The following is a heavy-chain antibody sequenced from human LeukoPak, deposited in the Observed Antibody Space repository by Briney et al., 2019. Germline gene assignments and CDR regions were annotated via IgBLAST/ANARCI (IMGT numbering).Heavy chain of an antibody. CDR2: ISGSGGST. D-gene: IGHD2-2*01. CDR1: GFTFSSFA. J-gene: IGHJ6*02. CDR3: AKYLGYCSSTSCNYGMDV. V-gene: IGHV3-23*01. Sequence: PGGSLRLSCAGSGFTFSSFAMSWVRQAPGKGLEWVAAISGSGGSTYYADSVKGRFTISRDNSKNTLYLQMNSLRAEDTAVYYCAKYLGYCSSTSCNYGMDVWGQGTTVTVSS.